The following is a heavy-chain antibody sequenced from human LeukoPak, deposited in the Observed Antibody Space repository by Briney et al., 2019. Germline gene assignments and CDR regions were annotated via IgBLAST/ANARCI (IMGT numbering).Heavy chain of an antibody. CDR1: SRDA. Sequence: SRDAMSXVRQAPGXGGEXVXXISGSGGRTYYADSVKGGFTISRDNSKSTLYLQMHSLRPEDTAVYYCAKTYSYGSGWFDPWGQGTLVTVSS. CDR2: ISGSGGRT. J-gene: IGHJ5*02. D-gene: IGHD3-10*01. V-gene: IGHV3-23*01. CDR3: AKTYSYGSGWFDP.